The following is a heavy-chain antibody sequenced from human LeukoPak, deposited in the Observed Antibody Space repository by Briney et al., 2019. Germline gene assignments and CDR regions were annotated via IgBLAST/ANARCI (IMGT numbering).Heavy chain of an antibody. J-gene: IGHJ4*02. D-gene: IGHD4-17*01. Sequence: SVKVSCKASGGTFSSYAISWVRQAPGQGLEWMGRIIPILGIANYAQKFQGRVTITADKSTSTAYMELSNLRSEDTAVYYCARASTVTTPFDYWGQGTLVTVSS. CDR1: GGTFSSYA. CDR2: IIPILGIA. CDR3: ARASTVTTPFDY. V-gene: IGHV1-69*04.